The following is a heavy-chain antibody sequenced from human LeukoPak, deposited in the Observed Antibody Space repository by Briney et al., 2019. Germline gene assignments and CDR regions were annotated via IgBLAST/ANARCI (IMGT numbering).Heavy chain of an antibody. CDR2: VNPNDGAR. Sequence: ASVKVSRKASGYPFSTYWLHWVRQAPGQGLEWMGFVNPNDGARIYAQKFQGRITMTRDTSTNTVFMELSSLRSEDTAVYYCARGLYYYDRSTYDDFDYWGQGTLVTVSS. J-gene: IGHJ4*02. CDR3: ARGLYYYDRSTYDDFDY. CDR1: GYPFSTYW. D-gene: IGHD3-22*01. V-gene: IGHV1-46*01.